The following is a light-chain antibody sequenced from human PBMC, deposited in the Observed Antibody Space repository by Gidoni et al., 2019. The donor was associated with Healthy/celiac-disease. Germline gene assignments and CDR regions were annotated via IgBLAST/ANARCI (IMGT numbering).Light chain of an antibody. CDR3: QQRSNWLLX. CDR2: DAS. V-gene: IGKV3-11*01. J-gene: IGKJ4*01. Sequence: EIVLTQSPATLSLSPGERATLSCRASQSVSSYLAWYQQKPGQAPRLLIYDASNRATGIPARFSGSGSGTDFTLTISSLEPEDFAVYYCQQRSNWLLXXXGGTKVEIK. CDR1: QSVSSY.